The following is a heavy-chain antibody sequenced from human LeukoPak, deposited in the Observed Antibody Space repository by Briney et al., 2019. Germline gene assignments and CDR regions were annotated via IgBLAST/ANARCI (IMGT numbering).Heavy chain of an antibody. CDR2: IYYSGST. CDR3: ARDTGHYGDPFEY. V-gene: IGHV4-39*07. CDR1: GGSISSSSYY. J-gene: IGHJ4*02. D-gene: IGHD4-17*01. Sequence: PSETLSLTCTVSGGSISSSSYYWGWIRQPPGKGLEWIGSIYYSGSTYYNPSLKSRVTISVDTSKNQFSLKLTSVPAADTAVYYCARDTGHYGDPFEYWGQGTLVTVSS.